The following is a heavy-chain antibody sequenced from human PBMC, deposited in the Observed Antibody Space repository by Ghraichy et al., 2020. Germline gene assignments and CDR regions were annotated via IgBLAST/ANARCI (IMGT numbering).Heavy chain of an antibody. Sequence: GGSLRLSCAASGFTVSSNYMSWVRHAPGKGLEWGSVIFIGGSIYYADSVKGRFSISRDNSQNTLYLQMNSLRAEDTAVYFCTRGARYYADSSGYYPDYWGQGTLVTVSA. D-gene: IGHD3-22*01. CDR3: TRGARYYADSSGYYPDY. V-gene: IGHV3-53*01. CDR2: IFIGGSI. CDR1: GFTVSSNY. J-gene: IGHJ4*02.